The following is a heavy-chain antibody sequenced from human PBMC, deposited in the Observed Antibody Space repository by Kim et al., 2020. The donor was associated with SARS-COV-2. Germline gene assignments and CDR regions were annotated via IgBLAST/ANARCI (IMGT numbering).Heavy chain of an antibody. CDR3: ARERPYYYDSSGKSDY. CDR1: GFTFSDYY. CDR2: ISSSGSTI. Sequence: GGSLRLSCAASGFTFSDYYMSWIRQAPGKGLEWVSYISSSGSTIYYADSVKGRFTISRDNAKNSLYLQMNSLRAEDTAVYYCARERPYYYDSSGKSDYWGQGTLVTVSS. V-gene: IGHV3-11*01. D-gene: IGHD3-22*01. J-gene: IGHJ4*02.